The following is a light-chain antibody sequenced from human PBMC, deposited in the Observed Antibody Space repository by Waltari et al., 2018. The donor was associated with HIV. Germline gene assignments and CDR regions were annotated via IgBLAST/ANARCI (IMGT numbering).Light chain of an antibody. Sequence: DIQMTQSPSSLSASVGDRVTVTCRTSQDIGSDLPWYQQRGSEAPKRFIDSASSFKNGVPSRFRGVGSGTEFTLTINGLKPEDSATYFCLQHHRYPLTFGGGT. CDR3: LQHHRYPLT. J-gene: IGKJ4*01. V-gene: IGKV1-17*01. CDR2: SAS. CDR1: QDIGSD.